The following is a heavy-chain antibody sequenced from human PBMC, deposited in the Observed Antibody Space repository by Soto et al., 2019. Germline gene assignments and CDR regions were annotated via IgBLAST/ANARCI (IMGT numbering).Heavy chain of an antibody. CDR2: INHSGST. CDR3: ARGPYSSGFDY. CDR1: GGSFSGYY. D-gene: IGHD6-13*01. Sequence: SETLSLTCAVYGGSFSGYYWSWIRQPPGKGLEWIGEINHSGSTNYNPSLKSRDTISVDTSKNHFSLKLSSVTAADTAVYYCARGPYSSGFDYWGQGTRVTVS. J-gene: IGHJ4*02. V-gene: IGHV4-34*01.